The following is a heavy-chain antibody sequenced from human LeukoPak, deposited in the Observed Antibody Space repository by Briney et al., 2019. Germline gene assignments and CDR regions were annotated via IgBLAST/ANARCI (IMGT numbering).Heavy chain of an antibody. CDR1: GFTFSDYY. Sequence: GGSLRLSCAASGFTFSDYYMSWIRQAPGKGLEWVSYISSSGGSIYYADSVKGRFTISRDNAKNSLYLQMNTLRADDTAVYYCARASVVTSPFDYWGQGALVTVSS. J-gene: IGHJ4*02. CDR2: ISSSGGSI. D-gene: IGHD4-23*01. V-gene: IGHV3-11*01. CDR3: ARASVVTSPFDY.